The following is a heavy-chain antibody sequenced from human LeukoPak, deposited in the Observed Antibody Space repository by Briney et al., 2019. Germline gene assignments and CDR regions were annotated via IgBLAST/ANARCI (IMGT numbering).Heavy chain of an antibody. CDR3: ATAAINYYDSSGYYSYYFDY. CDR1: GYTLTELS. Sequence: ASVKVSCKVSGYTLTELSMHWVRQAPGKGLEWMGGFDPEDGETIYAQKFQGRVTMTEDTSTDTAYMELNSLISQDTAVYYCATAAINYYDSSGYYSYYFDYWGQGTLVTVSS. V-gene: IGHV1-24*01. J-gene: IGHJ4*02. CDR2: FDPEDGET. D-gene: IGHD3-22*01.